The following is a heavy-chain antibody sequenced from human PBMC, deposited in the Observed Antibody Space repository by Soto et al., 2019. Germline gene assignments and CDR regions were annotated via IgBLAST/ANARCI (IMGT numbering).Heavy chain of an antibody. J-gene: IGHJ3*02. CDR2: IYYSGST. V-gene: IGHV4-31*03. CDR1: GGSISRVGFY. CDR3: ARVGSYDSSALDAFDI. Sequence: SETLSLTGTVSGGSISRVGFYWSWIRKHPGKGLEWVGYIYYSGSTYYNPSLKSRVTISVDTSKNQFSLKLSSGTAADTAVYYCARVGSYDSSALDAFDILGQGTTVTVSS. D-gene: IGHD3-22*01.